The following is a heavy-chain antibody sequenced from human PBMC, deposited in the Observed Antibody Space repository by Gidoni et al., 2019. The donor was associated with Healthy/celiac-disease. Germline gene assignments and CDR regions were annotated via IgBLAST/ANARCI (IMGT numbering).Heavy chain of an antibody. J-gene: IGHJ4*02. Sequence: EVQLVESGGGLVQPGGSLRPSCAASGFTFSSDSMNWVRQAPGKGLEWVSYISISSSTIYYADSVKGRFTISRDNAKNSLYLQMNSLRAEDTAVYYCARDRIDYGDYVLWFDYWGQGTLVTVSS. CDR2: ISISSSTI. CDR3: ARDRIDYGDYVLWFDY. CDR1: GFTFSSDS. V-gene: IGHV3-48*01. D-gene: IGHD4-17*01.